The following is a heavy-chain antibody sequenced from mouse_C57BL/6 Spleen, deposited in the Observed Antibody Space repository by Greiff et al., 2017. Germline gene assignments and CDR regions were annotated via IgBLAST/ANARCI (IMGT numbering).Heavy chain of an antibody. V-gene: IGHV1-52*01. CDR1: GYTFTSYW. CDR3: ARGIYYYGSSYDAMDY. D-gene: IGHD1-1*01. J-gene: IGHJ4*01. Sequence: VKLVESGAELVRPGSSVKLSCKASGYTFTSYWMHWVKQRPIQGLEWIGNIDPSDSETHYNQKFKDKATLTVDKSSSTAYMQLSSLTSEDSAVYYCARGIYYYGSSYDAMDYWGQGTSVTVSS. CDR2: IDPSDSET.